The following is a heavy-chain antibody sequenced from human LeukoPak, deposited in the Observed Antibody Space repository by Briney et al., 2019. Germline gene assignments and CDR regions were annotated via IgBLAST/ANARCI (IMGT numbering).Heavy chain of an antibody. D-gene: IGHD3-10*01. CDR3: AKDLSYGSLWFDP. V-gene: IGHV3-33*06. CDR1: GFTFSSHG. CDR2: IWYDGSGT. J-gene: IGHJ5*02. Sequence: PGRSLRLSXAASGFTFSSHGMQWVRQGPGKGLEWVALIWYDGSGTDYVDSVMGRFTISRDSSKNTLYLQMDALRVEDTAVYFCAKDLSYGSLWFDPWGQGTLVTVSS.